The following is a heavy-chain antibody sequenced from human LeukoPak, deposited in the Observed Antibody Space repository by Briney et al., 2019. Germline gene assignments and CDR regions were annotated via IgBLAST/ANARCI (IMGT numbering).Heavy chain of an antibody. CDR1: GFTFSSYS. V-gene: IGHV3-53*01. D-gene: IGHD2-8*01. J-gene: IGHJ3*02. CDR2: IYSGGST. CDR3: ARDREWAFDI. Sequence: GGSLRLSCAASGFTFSSYSMNWVRQAPGKGLEWVSVIYSGGSTYYADSVKGRFTISRDNSKNTLYLQMNSLRAEDTAVYYCARDREWAFDIWGQGTMVTVSS.